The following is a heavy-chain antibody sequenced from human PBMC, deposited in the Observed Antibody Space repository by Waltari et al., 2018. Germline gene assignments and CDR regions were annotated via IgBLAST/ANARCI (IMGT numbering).Heavy chain of an antibody. V-gene: IGHV3-53*01. CDR2: INSGGDN. CDR1: GFIVSNYY. J-gene: IGHJ2*01. Sequence: EVQLVESGGGLIQPGGSLRLSCAASGFIVSNYYMSWVRQAPGKGLEWVSVINSGGDNHYADSVKGRFTISRDNSKNTIYLQLNTLRADDTALYYCARDVAGYYYFDLWGRGTLVTV. CDR3: ARDVAGYYYFDL.